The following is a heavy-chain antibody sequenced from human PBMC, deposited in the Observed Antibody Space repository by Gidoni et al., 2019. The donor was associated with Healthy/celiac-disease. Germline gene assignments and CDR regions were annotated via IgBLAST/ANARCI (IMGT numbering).Heavy chain of an antibody. CDR2: ISGSGGST. V-gene: IGHV3-23*01. J-gene: IGHJ3*02. CDR3: AKDRTRSDVLDWI. D-gene: IGHD2-15*01. Sequence: EVQLLESGGGLVQHGGSLRLSCAASGFTSSSYAMSWVRQAPGKGLEWVSAISGSGGSTYYADSVKGRFTISRDNSKNTLYLQMNSLRAEDTAVYYCAKDRTRSDVLDWIWGQGTMVTVSS. CDR1: GFTSSSYA.